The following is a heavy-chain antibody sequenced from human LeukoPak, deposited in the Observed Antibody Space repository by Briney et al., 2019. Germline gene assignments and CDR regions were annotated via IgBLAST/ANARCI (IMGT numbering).Heavy chain of an antibody. CDR1: GFTFSSYG. CDR3: AKIYSSSSGGWFDP. V-gene: IGHV3-30*02. CDR2: IRYDGSNK. D-gene: IGHD6-6*01. J-gene: IGHJ5*02. Sequence: GGSLRLSCAASGFTFSSYGMHWVRQAPGKGLEWVAFIRYDGSNKYYADSVKGRFTISRDNSKNTLYLQMNSLRAEDTAVYYCAKIYSSSSGGWFDPWGQGTLVTVSS.